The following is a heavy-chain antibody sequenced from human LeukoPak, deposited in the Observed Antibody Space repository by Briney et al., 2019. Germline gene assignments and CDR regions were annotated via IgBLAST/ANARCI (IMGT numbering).Heavy chain of an antibody. D-gene: IGHD5-18*01. V-gene: IGHV3-66*01. CDR3: ARDPIYSYGYSD. Sequence: GGSLRLSCAASGFTVSTNYMSWVRQAPGKGLEWVSVIYSGGSTYYADSVKGRFTISRDNSKNTLYLQMNSLRAEDTAVYYCARDPIYSYGYSDWGQGALVTVSS. J-gene: IGHJ4*02. CDR1: GFTVSTNY. CDR2: IYSGGST.